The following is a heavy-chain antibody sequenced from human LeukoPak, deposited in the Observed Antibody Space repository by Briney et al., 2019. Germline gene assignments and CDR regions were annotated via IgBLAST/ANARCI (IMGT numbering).Heavy chain of an antibody. V-gene: IGHV4-61*02. Sequence: SETLSLTCTVSRGSISSAGYYWSWIRQPAGKGLEWIGRVYTSGSTNYNPSLKSRVTISLDTSNKQFSLKLSSVTAADTAVYYCAKSAAISSLDYWGQGTLVTVSS. CDR3: AKSAAISSLDY. CDR1: RGSISSAGYY. CDR2: VYTSGST. D-gene: IGHD3-3*02. J-gene: IGHJ4*02.